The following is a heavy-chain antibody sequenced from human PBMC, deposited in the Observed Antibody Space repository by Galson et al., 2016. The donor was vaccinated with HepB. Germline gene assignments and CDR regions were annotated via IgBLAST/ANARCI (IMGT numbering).Heavy chain of an antibody. V-gene: IGHV1-2*06. CDR1: GYNFIGYS. D-gene: IGHD3-22*01. J-gene: IGHJ3*01. CDR2: INPNSGDT. CDR3: SREVYYDWGGYYAQDFGFDL. Sequence: SVKVSCTASGYNFIGYSIHWVRQAPGKGLEWMGRINPNSGDTYYGHPFKGRVTMTRDTSINTAYMELSSLRSNDTAVYYCSREVYYDWGGYYAQDFGFDLWGQGTIVSVAS.